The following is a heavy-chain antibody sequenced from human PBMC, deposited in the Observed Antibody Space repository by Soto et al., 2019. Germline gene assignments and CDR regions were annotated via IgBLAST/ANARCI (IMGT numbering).Heavy chain of an antibody. CDR2: IYYSGST. D-gene: IGHD3-22*01. CDR1: GGSITSSSYY. Sequence: PSETLSLTCTVSGGSITSSSYYWGWIRQPPGKGLEWIANIYYSGSTYYNPSLKSRVTISVDTSKNQFSLKLSSVTAADTAVYYCMLGSGYYVFDSWGTGTLVTVSS. CDR3: MLGSGYYVFDS. J-gene: IGHJ4*02. V-gene: IGHV4-39*01.